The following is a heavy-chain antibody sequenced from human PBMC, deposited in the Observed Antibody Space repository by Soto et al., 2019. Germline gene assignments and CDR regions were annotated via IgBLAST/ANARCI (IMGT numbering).Heavy chain of an antibody. CDR3: ARDNGSGSYPYYYYYGMDV. V-gene: IGHV3-21*01. Sequence: GGSLRLSCAASGFTFSNYAMNWVRQAPGKGLELVSSISSSSSYIYYADSVKGRFTISRDNAKNSLYLQMNSLRAEDTAVYYCARDNGSGSYPYYYYYGMDVWGQGTTVTVSS. D-gene: IGHD3-10*01. J-gene: IGHJ6*02. CDR2: ISSSSSYI. CDR1: GFTFSNYA.